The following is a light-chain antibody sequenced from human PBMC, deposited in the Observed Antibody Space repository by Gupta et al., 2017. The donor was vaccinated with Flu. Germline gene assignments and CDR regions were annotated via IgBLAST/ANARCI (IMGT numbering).Light chain of an antibody. CDR2: EAS. V-gene: IGKV1-33*01. CDR1: HEISNY. Sequence: PSFLLASRGDSVPTCCPGRHEISNYLSWYQQKPGQAPKLLIYEASRKDNGVPDRFSGSGSGTDFTLNISRVQPEDFAVYYCQQDDHSPCTFGHGTKVDF. J-gene: IGKJ3*01. CDR3: QQDDHSPCT.